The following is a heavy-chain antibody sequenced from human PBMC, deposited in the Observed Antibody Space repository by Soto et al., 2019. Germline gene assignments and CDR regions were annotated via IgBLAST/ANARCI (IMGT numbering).Heavy chain of an antibody. V-gene: IGHV6-1*01. CDR2: TYYRSKWYN. J-gene: IGHJ4*02. D-gene: IGHD4-17*01. Sequence: SQTLSLTCAISGDSVSSNSAAWNWIRQSPSRGLEWLGRTYYRSKWYNDYAVSVKSRITINPDTSKNQFSLQLNSVTPEDTAVYYCARQVIVVATVTTPPGIDYWGQGTLVTVSS. CDR3: ARQVIVVATVTTPPGIDY. CDR1: GDSVSSNSAA.